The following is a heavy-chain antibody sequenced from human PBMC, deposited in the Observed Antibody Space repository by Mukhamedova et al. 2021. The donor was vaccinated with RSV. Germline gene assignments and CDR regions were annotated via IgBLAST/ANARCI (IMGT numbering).Heavy chain of an antibody. CDR3: ARDRRLVVVTAMVY. J-gene: IGHJ4*02. V-gene: IGHV1-2*02. CDR2: INPNSGGT. D-gene: IGHD2-21*02. Sequence: MGWINPNSGGTNYAQTFQGRVTMTRDTSISTAYMELSRLRSDDTAVYYCARDRRLVVVTAMVYWGQGTLVTASS.